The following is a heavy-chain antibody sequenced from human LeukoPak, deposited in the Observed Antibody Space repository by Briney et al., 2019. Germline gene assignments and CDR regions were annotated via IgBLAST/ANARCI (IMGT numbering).Heavy chain of an antibody. CDR2: IYSGGST. J-gene: IGHJ4*02. CDR3: ARDHDTTYYFDY. CDR1: GFTVSSNY. V-gene: IGHV3-66*02. D-gene: IGHD1-26*01. Sequence: PGRSLRLSCAASGFTVSSNYMSWVRQAPGKGLEWVSVIYSGGSTYYADSVKGRFTISRDNSKNTLYLQMNSLRAEDTAVYYCARDHDTTYYFDYWGRGTLVTVSS.